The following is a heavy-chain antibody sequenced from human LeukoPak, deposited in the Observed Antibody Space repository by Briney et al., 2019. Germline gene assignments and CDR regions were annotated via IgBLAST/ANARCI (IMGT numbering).Heavy chain of an antibody. CDR1: GGSFSGYY. CDR2: INHSRST. D-gene: IGHD5-18*01. CDR3: ASRGTAMAFDY. Sequence: PSETLSLTCAVYGGSFSGYYWSWIRQPPGKGLEWIGEINHSRSTNYNPSLKSRVTISVDTSKNQFSLKLSSVTAADTAVYYCASRGTAMAFDYWGQGTLVTVSS. V-gene: IGHV4-34*01. J-gene: IGHJ4*02.